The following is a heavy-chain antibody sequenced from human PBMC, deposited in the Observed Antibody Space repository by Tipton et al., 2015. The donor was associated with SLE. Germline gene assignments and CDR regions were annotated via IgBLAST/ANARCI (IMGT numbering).Heavy chain of an antibody. D-gene: IGHD3-10*01. CDR1: GGSIGSYY. CDR2: IYYSGRT. Sequence: TLSLTCTVSGGSIGSYYWSWIRQPPGKGLEWIGYIYYSGRTNYNPSLKSRISMSLDTSKNQFSLNLSSVTAADTAVYYCARAAYYYGSGSYYNVGWFDPWGQGTLVTVSS. J-gene: IGHJ5*02. V-gene: IGHV4-59*01. CDR3: ARAAYYYGSGSYYNVGWFDP.